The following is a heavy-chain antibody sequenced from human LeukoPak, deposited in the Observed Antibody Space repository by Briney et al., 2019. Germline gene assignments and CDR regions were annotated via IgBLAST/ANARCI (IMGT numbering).Heavy chain of an antibody. Sequence: SETLSLTCTVSGGSISSSSYYWGWIRQPPGKGLEWIGSIYYSGSTNYNPSLKSRVTISVDTSKNQFSLKLSSVTAADTAVYYCARDRADSSGYYYFDYWGQGTLVTVSS. J-gene: IGHJ4*02. CDR1: GGSISSSSYY. V-gene: IGHV4-39*07. D-gene: IGHD3-22*01. CDR2: IYYSGST. CDR3: ARDRADSSGYYYFDY.